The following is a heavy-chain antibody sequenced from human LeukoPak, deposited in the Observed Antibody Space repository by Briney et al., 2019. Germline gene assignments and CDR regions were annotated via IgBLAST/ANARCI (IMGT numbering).Heavy chain of an antibody. CDR2: INPSGGST. CDR1: GYTLTELS. Sequence: ASVKVSCKVSGYTLTELSMHWVRQAPGKGLEWMGIINPSGGSTSYAQKFQGRVTMTRDMSTSTVYMELSSLRSEDTAVYYCARDQEGYSFSDAFDIWGQGTMVTVSS. D-gene: IGHD5-18*01. V-gene: IGHV1-46*01. J-gene: IGHJ3*02. CDR3: ARDQEGYSFSDAFDI.